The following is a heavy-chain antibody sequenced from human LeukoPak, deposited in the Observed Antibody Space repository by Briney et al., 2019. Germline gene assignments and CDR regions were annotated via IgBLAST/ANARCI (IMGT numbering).Heavy chain of an antibody. V-gene: IGHV1-69*13. CDR3: ARLTMVRGVWADY. CDR2: IIPIFGTA. D-gene: IGHD3-10*01. Sequence: ASVKVSCKASRGTFSSYAISWVRQAPGQGLEWMGGIIPIFGTANYAQKFQGRVTITADESTSTAYMELSSLRSEDTAVYYCARLTMVRGVWADYWGQGTLVTVSS. J-gene: IGHJ4*02. CDR1: RGTFSSYA.